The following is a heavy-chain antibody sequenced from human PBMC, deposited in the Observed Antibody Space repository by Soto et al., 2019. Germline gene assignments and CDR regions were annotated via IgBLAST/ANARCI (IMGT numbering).Heavy chain of an antibody. CDR3: ARLLHYDFWSGYSIDY. J-gene: IGHJ4*02. V-gene: IGHV4-31*03. D-gene: IGHD3-3*01. Sequence: SETLSLTCTVSGGSISSGGYYWSWIRQHPGKGLEWIGYIYYSGSTYYNPSLKSRVTISVDTSKNQFSLKLSSVTAADTAVYYCARLLHYDFWSGYSIDYWGQGTLVTVSS. CDR2: IYYSGST. CDR1: GGSISSGGYY.